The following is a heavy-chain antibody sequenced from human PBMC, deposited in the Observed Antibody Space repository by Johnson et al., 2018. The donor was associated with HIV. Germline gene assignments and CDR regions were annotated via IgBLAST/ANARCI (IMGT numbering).Heavy chain of an antibody. V-gene: IGHV3-30*09. D-gene: IGHD1-26*01. CDR2: ISYDGSNK. J-gene: IGHJ3*02. Sequence: QVQLVESGGGVVQPGRSLRLSCAASGFTFSSYAMHWVRQAPGKGLEWVEVISYDGSNKNYADSVKGRFAFSRDNSKNTLYLQMGSLRAEDIAVYYCARGGASGAFDIWGQGTMVTVSS. CDR3: ARGGASGAFDI. CDR1: GFTFSSYA.